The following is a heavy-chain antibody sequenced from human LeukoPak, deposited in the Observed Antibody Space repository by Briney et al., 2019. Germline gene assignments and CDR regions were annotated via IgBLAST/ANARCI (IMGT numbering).Heavy chain of an antibody. CDR3: ARGRVPVWFGESPFDY. CDR2: INSDGSST. V-gene: IGHV3-74*01. D-gene: IGHD3-10*01. J-gene: IGHJ4*02. Sequence: GGSLRLPCAASGFIFRTYWMHWVRQAPGKGLVWVSRINSDGSSTSYADSVKGRFTISRDNAKNTLYLQMNSLRAEDTAVYYCARGRVPVWFGESPFDYWGQGTLVTVPS. CDR1: GFIFRTYW.